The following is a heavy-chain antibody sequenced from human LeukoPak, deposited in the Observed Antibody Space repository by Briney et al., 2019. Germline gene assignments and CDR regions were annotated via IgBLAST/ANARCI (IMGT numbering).Heavy chain of an antibody. CDR2: ISGSGGST. Sequence: PGGSLRLSCAASGFTFSSYAMSWVRQAPGKGLEWVSAISGSGGSTYYADSVKGRFTISRDNSKNTLYLQMNSLRAEDTAVYYCARDYGDYDRRDYWGQGTLVTVSS. CDR1: GFTFSSYA. D-gene: IGHD4-17*01. CDR3: ARDYGDYDRRDY. V-gene: IGHV3-23*01. J-gene: IGHJ4*02.